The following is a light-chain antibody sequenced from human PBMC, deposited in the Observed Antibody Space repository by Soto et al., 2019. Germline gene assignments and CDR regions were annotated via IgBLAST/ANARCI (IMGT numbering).Light chain of an antibody. Sequence: IVLTQSPATLSVSPGERATLSCRASQSVSSNLAWHQQRPGQAPRLLIYGASTRATGVPARFSGGGSGTEFTLTITSLQSEDFAVYYCQQYGGSPYTFGQGTKVDIK. CDR3: QQYGGSPYT. CDR1: QSVSSN. J-gene: IGKJ2*01. CDR2: GAS. V-gene: IGKV3D-15*01.